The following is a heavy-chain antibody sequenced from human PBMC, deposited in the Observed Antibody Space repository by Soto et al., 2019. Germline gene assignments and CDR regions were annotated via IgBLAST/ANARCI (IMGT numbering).Heavy chain of an antibody. Sequence: SGPTLVNPTQTLTLTCTFSGFSLSSTRMAVGWIRQPPGKALEWLALIYWDDDKRYSPFLKSRPTITKDTSKNQVVLTMSNMDPVDTARYYCAHIVVAGLGYYFDYWGQGTLVTVSS. J-gene: IGHJ4*02. V-gene: IGHV2-5*02. CDR2: IYWDDDK. D-gene: IGHD6-19*01. CDR1: GFSLSSTRMA. CDR3: AHIVVAGLGYYFDY.